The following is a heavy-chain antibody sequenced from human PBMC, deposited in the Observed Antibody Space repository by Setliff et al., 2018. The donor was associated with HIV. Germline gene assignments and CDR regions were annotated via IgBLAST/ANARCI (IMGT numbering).Heavy chain of an antibody. D-gene: IGHD2-15*01. CDR3: ARVHQKVAAYYYYYVDV. J-gene: IGHJ6*03. V-gene: IGHV4-31*02. CDR1: GGSINSGGFY. Sequence: SETLSLTCTVSGGSINSGGFYWSWIRQHPGKGLEWIGYISYSGTTYYNPSLKSRITMSLDTSKSHFSLNLSSVTAADTAVYYCARVHQKVAAYYYYYVDVWGKGTTVTVSS. CDR2: ISYSGTT.